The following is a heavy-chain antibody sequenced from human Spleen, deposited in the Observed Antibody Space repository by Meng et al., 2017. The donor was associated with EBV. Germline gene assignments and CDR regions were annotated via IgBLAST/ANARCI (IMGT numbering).Heavy chain of an antibody. V-gene: IGHV3-23*04. CDR1: GFTFSGYG. CDR3: AKHRGSAAWYELDY. Sequence: EVEGVGSRGGLVRPGGSLRRSCAAFGFTFSGYGVSLVRQAPGKGLEWVSTISGSGSHVWNADSVKGRFTISRDNSKNTLYVDMSSLRVEDTAVYYCAKHRGSAAWYELDYWGQGTLVTVSS. J-gene: IGHJ4*02. CDR2: ISGSGSHV. D-gene: IGHD2-15*01.